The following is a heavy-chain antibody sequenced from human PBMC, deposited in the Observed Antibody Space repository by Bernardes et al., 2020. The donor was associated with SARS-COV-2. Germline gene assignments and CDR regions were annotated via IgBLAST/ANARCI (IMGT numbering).Heavy chain of an antibody. CDR2: IDGDGGST. V-gene: IGHV3-74*03. CDR3: ARDNLRRGDY. Sequence: GGSLRLSCAASGFTFSSYWMHWVRQAPGKGLVWVSRIDGDGGSTTYTDSVKGRFTISRDNAKNSVYLQMNSLRAEDTAVYYCARDNLRRGDYWGQGTLVTVSS. CDR1: GFTFSSYW. J-gene: IGHJ4*02. D-gene: IGHD4-17*01.